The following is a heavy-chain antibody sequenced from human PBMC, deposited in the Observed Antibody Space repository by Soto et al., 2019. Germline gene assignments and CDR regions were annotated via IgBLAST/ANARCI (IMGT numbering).Heavy chain of an antibody. CDR2: IKQDGSEK. J-gene: IGHJ5*02. Sequence: PGGSLRLSCAASGFNFSSYWMSWVRQAPGKGLEWVANIKQDGSEKYYVDSVKGRFTISRDNAKSSLYLQMNSLRAEDTAVYYCARVQIGVVPAAPNWFDPWGQGTLVTVSS. V-gene: IGHV3-7*01. CDR3: ARVQIGVVPAAPNWFDP. CDR1: GFNFSSYW. D-gene: IGHD2-2*01.